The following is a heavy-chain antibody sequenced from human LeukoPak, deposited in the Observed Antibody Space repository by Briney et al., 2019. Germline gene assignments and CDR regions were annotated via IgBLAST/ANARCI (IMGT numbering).Heavy chain of an antibody. CDR3: GKEVYYDILTSYYFPLGYFDY. CDR1: GFTFSSYA. J-gene: IGHJ4*02. V-gene: IGHV3-23*01. D-gene: IGHD3-9*01. Sequence: GGSLRLSCAASGFTFSSYAMSWVRQAPGKGLEWVSSISGSGGSTYYADSVKGRFTISRDNPKNTLYLQMNSLRAEDTAVYYCGKEVYYDILTSYYFPLGYFDYWGQGALVTVSS. CDR2: ISGSGGST.